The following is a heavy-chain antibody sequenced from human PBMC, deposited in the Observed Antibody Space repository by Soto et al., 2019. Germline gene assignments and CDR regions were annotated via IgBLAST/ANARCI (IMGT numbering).Heavy chain of an antibody. CDR2: IWFDGSNK. CDR1: GCTLSSYG. Sequence: QVQLVESGGGVVQPGRSLRLSCAASGCTLSSYGMHWVRQAPGKGLEWVAVIWFDGSNKFYADSVKGRFTISRDNSKNTVSLQMNSLRDEDSAAYYCATTGPYWGQGTLVTVSS. V-gene: IGHV3-33*01. J-gene: IGHJ4*02. CDR3: ATTGPY.